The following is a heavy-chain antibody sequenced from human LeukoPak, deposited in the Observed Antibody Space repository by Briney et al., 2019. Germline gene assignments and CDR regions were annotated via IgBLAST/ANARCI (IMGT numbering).Heavy chain of an antibody. D-gene: IGHD3-10*01. CDR3: ARAVRDRGVILPWFDP. CDR2: IYHSGST. Sequence: SETLSLTCTVSGGYIGSYYWTWIRQPPGKGLEWIGYIYHSGSTNYNPSLKSRVTISVDTSKNQFSLKLSSVIAADTAVYYCARAVRDRGVILPWFDPWGQGTLVTVSS. J-gene: IGHJ5*02. V-gene: IGHV4-59*01. CDR1: GGYIGSYY.